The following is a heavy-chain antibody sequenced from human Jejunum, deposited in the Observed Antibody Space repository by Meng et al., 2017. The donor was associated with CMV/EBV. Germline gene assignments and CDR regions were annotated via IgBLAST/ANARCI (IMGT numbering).Heavy chain of an antibody. V-gene: IGHV1-18*01. CDR2: IGTYNGNT. D-gene: IGHD1-26*01. CDR1: GYTLTTCG. J-gene: IGHJ4*02. CDR3: ARVEVGITSGDY. Sequence: QVQLVLSGAEVKKTGASVEVSCKASGYTLTTCGINWGRQAPGQGLEWMGWIGTYNGNTNYAQTLQGRVTMTTDTSTSTAYMELRSLRSDDTAVYYCARVEVGITSGDYWGQGTLVTVSS.